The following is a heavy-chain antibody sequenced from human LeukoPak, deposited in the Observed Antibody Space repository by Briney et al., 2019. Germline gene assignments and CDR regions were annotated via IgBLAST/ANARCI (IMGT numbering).Heavy chain of an antibody. CDR1: GYIFSGYT. CDR2: ISSSSDYI. CDR3: ARVWSMIREYVEY. D-gene: IGHD3-10*01. Sequence: GGSLRLSCAASGYIFSGYTMNWVRQTPGKGLEWVSSISSSSDYIYYADSVKGRFTISRDNSKDSLYLQMSSLRAEDTAVYYCARVWSMIREYVEYWGQGTLVTVSS. V-gene: IGHV3-21*01. J-gene: IGHJ4*02.